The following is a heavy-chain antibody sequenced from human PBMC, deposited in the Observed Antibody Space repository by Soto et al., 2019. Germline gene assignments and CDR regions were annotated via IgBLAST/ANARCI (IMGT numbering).Heavy chain of an antibody. D-gene: IGHD3-3*01. CDR2: VYDSGST. CDR3: ARDDGGRDGFNYDAFNT. CDR1: GASIISYY. J-gene: IGHJ4*03. V-gene: IGHV4-59*01. Sequence: SETLSLTCTVAGASIISYYWSWLRRPPGKGLEWIGYVYDSGSTRYNSALKSRVTMSVDTSKRQLSLKLRSVTAADTAVYYCARDDGGRDGFNYDAFNTWGQGTLVTVS.